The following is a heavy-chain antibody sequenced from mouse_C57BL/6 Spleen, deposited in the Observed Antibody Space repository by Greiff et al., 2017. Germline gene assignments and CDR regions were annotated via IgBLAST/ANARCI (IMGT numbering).Heavy chain of an antibody. CDR2: IYPRDGST. J-gene: IGHJ2*01. Sequence: QVQLQQSDAELVQPGASVKISCKVSGYTFTDHTIHWMQQRPEQGLEWIGYIYPRDGSTKYNEKFKGKATLTADKSSSTAYMQLNSLTSEDSAVYFCARKDYYDYDLDYWGQGTTLTVSS. D-gene: IGHD2-4*01. CDR3: ARKDYYDYDLDY. V-gene: IGHV1-78*01. CDR1: GYTFTDHT.